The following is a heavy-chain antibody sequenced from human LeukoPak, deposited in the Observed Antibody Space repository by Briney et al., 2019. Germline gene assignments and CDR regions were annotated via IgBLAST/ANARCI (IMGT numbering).Heavy chain of an antibody. J-gene: IGHJ6*03. CDR1: GGSISSSNW. CDR3: AREFDWDGSGSYYDYYYYMDV. Sequence: PSETLSLTCAVSGGSISSSNWWSWVRQPPGKGLEWIGEIYHSGSTNYNPSLKSRVTISVDKSKNQFSLKLSFVTAADTAVYYCAREFDWDGSGSYYDYYYYMDVWGKGTTVTVSS. CDR2: IYHSGST. V-gene: IGHV4-4*02. D-gene: IGHD3-10*01.